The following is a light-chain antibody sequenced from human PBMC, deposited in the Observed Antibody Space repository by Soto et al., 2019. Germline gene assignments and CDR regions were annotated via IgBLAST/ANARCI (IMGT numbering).Light chain of an antibody. Sequence: EVVLTQSPGTLSLSPGERVTLSCRASQSISSTYLAWYQQKPGQAPRLLIYGASTRATGIPDRFSGSGSGTDFTLTISRLEPEDFAVYSCHQYDNSPRTFGQGTRLEIK. CDR2: GAS. J-gene: IGKJ5*01. CDR1: QSISSTY. V-gene: IGKV3-20*01. CDR3: HQYDNSPRT.